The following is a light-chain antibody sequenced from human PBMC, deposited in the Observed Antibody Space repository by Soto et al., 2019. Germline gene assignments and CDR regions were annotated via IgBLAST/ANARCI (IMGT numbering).Light chain of an antibody. Sequence: EIVLTQSPGTQSLSPGETATLSCRASQSVGSNNLAWYHQKPGQTPRLLIYDASSRATGIPDRFSGSGSGTDFTLTISRLEPEDFAVYYCRQYANSITFGQGTRLEIE. V-gene: IGKV3-20*01. CDR2: DAS. CDR3: RQYANSIT. J-gene: IGKJ5*01. CDR1: QSVGSNN.